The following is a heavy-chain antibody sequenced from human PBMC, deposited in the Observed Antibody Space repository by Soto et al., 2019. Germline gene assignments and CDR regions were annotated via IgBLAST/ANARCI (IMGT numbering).Heavy chain of an antibody. CDR2: IYYSGST. V-gene: IGHV4-31*03. J-gene: IGHJ3*02. CDR1: GGSISSGGYY. CDR3: ARGLLRVRGGRYAFDI. D-gene: IGHD3-10*01. Sequence: PSETLSLTCTVSGGSISSGGYYWSWIRQHPGKGLEWIGYIYYSGSTYYNPSLKSRVTISVDTSKNQFSLKLSSVTAADTAVYYCARGLLRVRGGRYAFDIWGQGTMVTVSS.